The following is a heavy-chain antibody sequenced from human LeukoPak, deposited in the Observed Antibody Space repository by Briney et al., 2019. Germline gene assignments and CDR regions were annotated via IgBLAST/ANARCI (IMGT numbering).Heavy chain of an antibody. CDR1: GFTFSDYY. Sequence: GGPLRLSCAASGFTFSDYYMSWLPEAPGKGREGVSHISSSSSYTNYADPVKGRFPISRDNAKNSLYLQMNSLRAEDTAVYYCARGQFGFDYWGQGTLVTVSS. D-gene: IGHD3-16*01. CDR2: ISSSSSYT. J-gene: IGHJ4*02. V-gene: IGHV3-11*06. CDR3: ARGQFGFDY.